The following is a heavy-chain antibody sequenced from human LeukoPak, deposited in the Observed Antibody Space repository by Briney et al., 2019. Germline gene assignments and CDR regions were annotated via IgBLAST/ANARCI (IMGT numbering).Heavy chain of an antibody. D-gene: IGHD3-10*01. J-gene: IGHJ3*02. CDR2: ISYDGTNK. V-gene: IGHV3-30*04. Sequence: PGGSLRLSCAASGFTFSSYAMHWVRQAPGKGLEWVTIISYDGTNKYYADSVKGRFTISRDNSKNTLYLQMNSLRAEDTAVYYCAKDPEPYGSGRGDAFDIWGQGTMVTVSS. CDR3: AKDPEPYGSGRGDAFDI. CDR1: GFTFSSYA.